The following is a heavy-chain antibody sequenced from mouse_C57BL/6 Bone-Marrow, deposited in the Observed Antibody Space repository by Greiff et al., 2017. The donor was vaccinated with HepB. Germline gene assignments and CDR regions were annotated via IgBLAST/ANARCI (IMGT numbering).Heavy chain of an antibody. CDR1: GYSITSGYY. CDR2: ISYDGSN. D-gene: IGHD1-1*01. CDR3: ATLITTVPYYFDY. Sequence: EVKLQESGPGLVKPSQSLSLTCSVTGYSITSGYYWNWIRQFPGNKLEWMGYISYDGSNNYNPSLKNRISITRDTSKNQFFLKLNSVTTEDTATYYCATLITTVPYYFDYWGQGTTLTVSS. J-gene: IGHJ2*01. V-gene: IGHV3-6*01.